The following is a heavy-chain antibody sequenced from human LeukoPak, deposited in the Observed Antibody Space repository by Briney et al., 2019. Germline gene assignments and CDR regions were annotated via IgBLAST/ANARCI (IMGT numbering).Heavy chain of an antibody. J-gene: IGHJ3*02. V-gene: IGHV3-7*01. D-gene: IGHD3-3*01. CDR3: ARGDPDISFGVVGEAFDI. CDR2: IKQDGSEK. CDR1: GFTFSSRDW. Sequence: GGSLRLSCVASGFTFSSRDWMTWVRHAPGKGLEWVANIKQDGSEKNYVDSVKGRFTISRDNAKNSLYLQMNSLRAEDTAVYYCARGDPDISFGVVGEAFDIWGQGTMVTVSS.